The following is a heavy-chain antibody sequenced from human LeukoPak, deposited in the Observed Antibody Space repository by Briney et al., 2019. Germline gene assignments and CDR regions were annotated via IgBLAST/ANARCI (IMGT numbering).Heavy chain of an antibody. CDR3: ASERDAVTTDWYFDL. J-gene: IGHJ2*01. V-gene: IGHV3-23*01. D-gene: IGHD4-17*01. Sequence: GGSLRLSCAASGLTLSSYAMSWVRQAPGKGLDWVSANSGSGGSTYYADSVKARYTIPRDKSTNTLYLQMNSLRAEDTAVYYCASERDAVTTDWYFDLWGGGTLVTVSS. CDR2: NSGSGGST. CDR1: GLTLSSYA.